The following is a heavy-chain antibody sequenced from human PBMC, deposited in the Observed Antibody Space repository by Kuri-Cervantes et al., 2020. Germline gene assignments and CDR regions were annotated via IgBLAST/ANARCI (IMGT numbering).Heavy chain of an antibody. Sequence: GESLKISCAASGFTFSSYSMNWVRQAPGKGLEWVSSISSSSSYIYYADSVKGRFTISRDNAKNSLYLQMTSLRAEDTAVYYCARPGPLRYFDWGQGTLVTVSS. D-gene: IGHD3-9*01. CDR3: ARPGPLRYFD. V-gene: IGHV3-21*01. J-gene: IGHJ4*02. CDR1: GFTFSSYS. CDR2: ISSSSSYI.